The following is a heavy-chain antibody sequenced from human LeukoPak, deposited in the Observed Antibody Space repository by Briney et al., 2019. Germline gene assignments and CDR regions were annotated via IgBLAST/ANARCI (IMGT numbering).Heavy chain of an antibody. CDR1: GFTFSSYS. D-gene: IGHD1-7*01. J-gene: IGHJ4*02. CDR2: MSSSSSYI. V-gene: IGHV3-21*01. CDR3: ARDRYNWNYAYYFDY. Sequence: GGSLRLSCAASGFTFSSYSMNWVRQAPGKGLEWVSSMSSSSSYIYYADSVKGRFTISRDNAKNSLYLQMNSLRAEDTAVYYCARDRYNWNYAYYFDYWGQGTLVTVSS.